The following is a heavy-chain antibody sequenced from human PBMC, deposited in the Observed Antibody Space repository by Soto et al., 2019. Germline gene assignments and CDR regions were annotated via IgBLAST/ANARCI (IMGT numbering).Heavy chain of an antibody. J-gene: IGHJ1*01. Sequence: SQTLSLTCAISGDRVSSNSAAWNWIRQSPSRGLEWLGRTYYRSKWYNDYAVSVKSRITINPDTSKNQFSLQLNSVTPEDTAVYYCARDYSSGYSTGGYFQHWGQGTLVTVSS. CDR2: TYYRSKWYN. CDR3: ARDYSSGYSTGGYFQH. V-gene: IGHV6-1*01. D-gene: IGHD3-22*01. CDR1: GDRVSSNSAA.